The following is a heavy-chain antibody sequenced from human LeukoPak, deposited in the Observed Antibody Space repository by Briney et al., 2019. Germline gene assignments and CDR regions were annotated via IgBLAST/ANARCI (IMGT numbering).Heavy chain of an antibody. Sequence: GGSLRLSCAASGFTLSSYGMHWVRQAPGKGLEGVAVISYDGSNKYYADSVKGRFTISRDNSKNTLYLQMNSLRAEDTAVYYCAKDITMIVVVPAIFHYGMDVWGQGTTVTVSS. D-gene: IGHD3-22*01. CDR2: ISYDGSNK. CDR3: AKDITMIVVVPAIFHYGMDV. J-gene: IGHJ6*02. V-gene: IGHV3-30*18. CDR1: GFTLSSYG.